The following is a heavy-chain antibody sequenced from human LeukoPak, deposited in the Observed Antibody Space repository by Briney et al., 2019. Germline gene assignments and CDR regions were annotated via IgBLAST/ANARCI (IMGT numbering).Heavy chain of an antibody. Sequence: GGSLRLSCAASGFTFSSYAMSRVRQAPGKGLEWVSAISGSGGSTYYADSVKGRFTISRDNSKNTLYLQMNSLRAEDTAVYYCAKDRQGPNYGFYGDYWGQGTLVTVSS. CDR2: ISGSGGST. V-gene: IGHV3-23*01. CDR1: GFTFSSYA. J-gene: IGHJ4*02. CDR3: AKDRQGPNYGFYGDY. D-gene: IGHD3-10*01.